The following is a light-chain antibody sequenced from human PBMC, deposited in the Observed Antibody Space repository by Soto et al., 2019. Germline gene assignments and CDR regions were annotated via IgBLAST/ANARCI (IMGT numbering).Light chain of an antibody. CDR2: AAS. CDR1: QGISND. Sequence: DIQMTQSPSSLSASVGDRVTITCLAIQGISNDLAGYQQKPGKVPKLLIYAASTLQSGVPSRFSGSGSGTDFTCTISSRQPEDVATYYCQKYNSAPRTFGQGTKVEIK. CDR3: QKYNSAPRT. J-gene: IGKJ1*01. V-gene: IGKV1-27*01.